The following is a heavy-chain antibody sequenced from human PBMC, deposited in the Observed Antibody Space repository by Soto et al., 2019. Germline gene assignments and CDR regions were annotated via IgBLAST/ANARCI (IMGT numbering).Heavy chain of an antibody. J-gene: IGHJ6*02. CDR1: GGSFSGYY. CDR3: ARGLPRGDYYYYGMDV. Sequence: SETLSLTCAVYGGSFSGYYWSWIRQPPGKGLEWIGEINHSGSTNYNLSLKSRVTISVDTSKNQFSLKLSSVTAADTAVYYCARGLPRGDYYYYGMDVWGQGTTVTVSS. V-gene: IGHV4-34*01. D-gene: IGHD1-26*01. CDR2: INHSGST.